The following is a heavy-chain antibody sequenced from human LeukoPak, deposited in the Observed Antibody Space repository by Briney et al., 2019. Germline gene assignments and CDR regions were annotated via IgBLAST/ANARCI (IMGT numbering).Heavy chain of an antibody. V-gene: IGHV3-30*04. Sequence: GGSLRLSCAASEFTFSSYAMHWVRQAPGKGLEWVAVISNDGSNKYYADSVKGRFTISRDNSKNTLYLQMNSLRAEDTAVYYCARAAPFGEIDYWGQGTLVTVSS. CDR1: EFTFSSYA. J-gene: IGHJ4*02. D-gene: IGHD3-16*01. CDR3: ARAAPFGEIDY. CDR2: ISNDGSNK.